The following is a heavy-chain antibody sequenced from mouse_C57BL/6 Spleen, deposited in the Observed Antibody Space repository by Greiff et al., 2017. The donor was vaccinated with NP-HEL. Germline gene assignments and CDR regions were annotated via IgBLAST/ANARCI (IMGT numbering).Heavy chain of an antibody. D-gene: IGHD1-1*02. Sequence: EVQLQQSGPVLVKPGASVKMSCKASGYTFTDYYMNWVKQSHGKSLEWIGVINPYNGGTSYNQKFKGKATLTVDKSSSTAYMELNSLTSEDSAVYYCARRTMAQILDYWGQGTSVTVSS. CDR1: GYTFTDYY. CDR3: ARRTMAQILDY. V-gene: IGHV1-19*01. J-gene: IGHJ4*01. CDR2: INPYNGGT.